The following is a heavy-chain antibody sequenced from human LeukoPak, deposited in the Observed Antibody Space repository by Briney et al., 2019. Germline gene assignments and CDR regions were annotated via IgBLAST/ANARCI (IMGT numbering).Heavy chain of an antibody. D-gene: IGHD3-10*01. J-gene: IGHJ5*02. CDR2: IRSKAYGWST. V-gene: IGHV3-49*03. Sequence: GGSLRLSCTASGFTFGDYAMSWFRQAPGKGLEWVGFIRSKAYGWSTEYAASVKGRFTISRDDCKSIAYLQMNSLKTEDTAVYYCTREGGITMVRGVIITNPTDNWFDPWGQGTLVTVSS. CDR1: GFTFGDYA. CDR3: TREGGITMVRGVIITNPTDNWFDP.